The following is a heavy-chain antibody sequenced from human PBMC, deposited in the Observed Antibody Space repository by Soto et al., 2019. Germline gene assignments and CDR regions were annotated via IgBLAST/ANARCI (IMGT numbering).Heavy chain of an antibody. CDR3: ARGRYCLTGRCFPNWFDS. V-gene: IGHV4-30-4*01. D-gene: IGHD2-15*01. CDR1: GDSISTVDYF. CDR2: IYKSTTT. Sequence: SETLSLTCSVSGDSISTVDYFWAWIRQPPGQALEYIGYIYKSTTTYYNPSFESRVVISLDTSKSQSSLTVTSVTAADTAVYFCARGRYCLTGRCFPNWFDSWGQGTLVTVSS. J-gene: IGHJ5*01.